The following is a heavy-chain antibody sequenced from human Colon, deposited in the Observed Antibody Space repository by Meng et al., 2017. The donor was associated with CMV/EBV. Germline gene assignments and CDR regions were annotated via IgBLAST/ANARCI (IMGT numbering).Heavy chain of an antibody. CDR1: EFTFSSYA. D-gene: IGHD3-22*01. J-gene: IGHJ4*02. V-gene: IGHV3-23*01. CDR3: AKSVYYDSTGYFDY. Sequence: DSEFTFSSYARSWVRQAPGKGLEWVSGISGSGGSTYYTDSVKGRFTISRDNSKNTLNLQMNSLRAEDTAIYYCAKSVYYDSTGYFDYWGQGTLVTVSS. CDR2: ISGSGGST.